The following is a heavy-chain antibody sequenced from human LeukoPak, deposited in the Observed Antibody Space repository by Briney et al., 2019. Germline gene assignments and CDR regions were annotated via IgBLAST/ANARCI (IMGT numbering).Heavy chain of an antibody. J-gene: IGHJ4*02. V-gene: IGHV3-23*01. CDR1: GFTFSSYV. CDR2: ITGSGGSGGST. D-gene: IGHD6-13*01. Sequence: PGGSLRLSCAASGFTFSSYVMTWVRQGPGKGLEWVSGITGSGGSGGSTNYADSVKGRFTISRDNSKNTLYLQMNSLRAEDTAIYYCAKIGIAWAYWGQGTLVTVSS. CDR3: AKIGIAWAY.